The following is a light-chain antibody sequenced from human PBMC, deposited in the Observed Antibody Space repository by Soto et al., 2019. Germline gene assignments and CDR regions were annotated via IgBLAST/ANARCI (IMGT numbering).Light chain of an antibody. CDR2: LNSDGSH. V-gene: IGLV4-69*01. CDR3: QTWGSGIVV. J-gene: IGLJ2*01. CDR1: SGHSNYA. Sequence: QPVLTQSPSASASLGASVKLTCTLSSGHSNYAIAWHQQQSEKGPRYLMKLNSDGSHSKGDGIPDRFSGSSSGAERYLTISSLQSEDEADYYCQTWGSGIVVFGAGTKLT.